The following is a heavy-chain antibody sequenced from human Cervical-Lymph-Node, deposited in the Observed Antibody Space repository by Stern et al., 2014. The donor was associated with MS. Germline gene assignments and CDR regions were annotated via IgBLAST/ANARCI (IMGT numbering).Heavy chain of an antibody. J-gene: IGHJ6*02. CDR3: ARDDDYGDENALDV. Sequence: QVQLQESGPGLVKPSGTLSLTCAVSGASISSNNWWSWVRQPPGKGLEWIGEIYHDGSTIYNPSLKSRVTISVDKSKNHVSLRLSSVTAADSAVYYCARDDDYGDENALDVWGQGTTVIVSS. CDR2: IYHDGST. CDR1: GASISSNNW. D-gene: IGHD4-17*01. V-gene: IGHV4-4*02.